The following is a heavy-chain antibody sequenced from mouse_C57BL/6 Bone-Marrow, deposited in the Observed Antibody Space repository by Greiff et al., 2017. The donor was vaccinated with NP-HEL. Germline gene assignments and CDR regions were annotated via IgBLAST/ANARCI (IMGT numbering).Heavy chain of an antibody. Sequence: EVMLVESGGDLVKPGGSLKLSCAASGFTFSSYGMSWVRQTPDKRLEWVATISSGGSYTYYPDSVKGRFTISRDNAKKTLYLQMSSLKSEDTAMYYCARHYYGSSGDYWGQGTTLTVSS. D-gene: IGHD1-1*01. CDR3: ARHYYGSSGDY. CDR1: GFTFSSYG. J-gene: IGHJ2*01. V-gene: IGHV5-6*01. CDR2: ISSGGSYT.